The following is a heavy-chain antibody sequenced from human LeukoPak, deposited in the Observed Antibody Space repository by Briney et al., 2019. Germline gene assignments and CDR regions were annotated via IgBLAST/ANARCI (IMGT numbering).Heavy chain of an antibody. CDR1: GYTFTGYY. V-gene: IGHV1-2*02. J-gene: IGHJ3*02. CDR3: ARDAGSQYCTNGVCSTHDAFDI. D-gene: IGHD2-8*01. CDR2: INPNSGGT. Sequence: ASVKVSCKASGYTFTGYYMHWVRQAPGQGLEWMGWINPNSGGTNYAQKFQGRVTMTRDTSISTAYMELSRLRSDDTAVYYCARDAGSQYCTNGVCSTHDAFDIWGQGTMVTVSS.